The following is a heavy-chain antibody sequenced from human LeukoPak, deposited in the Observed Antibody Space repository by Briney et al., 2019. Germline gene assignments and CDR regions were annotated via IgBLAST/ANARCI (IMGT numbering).Heavy chain of an antibody. Sequence: GGTLRLSCAASGFTFRNYGMSWVRQAPGKGLEWVANIKQDGSEKYYVDSVKGRFTISRDNSKNTLYLQMNSLRAEDTAVYYCAKDHLVGATLTVFGYWGQGTLVTVSS. J-gene: IGHJ4*02. CDR1: GFTFRNYG. D-gene: IGHD1-26*01. V-gene: IGHV3-7*03. CDR2: IKQDGSEK. CDR3: AKDHLVGATLTVFGY.